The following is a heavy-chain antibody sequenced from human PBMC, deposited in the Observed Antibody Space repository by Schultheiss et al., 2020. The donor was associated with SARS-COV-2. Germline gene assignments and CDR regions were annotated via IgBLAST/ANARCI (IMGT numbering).Heavy chain of an antibody. V-gene: IGHV3-11*01. D-gene: IGHD3-16*01. J-gene: IGHJ5*02. Sequence: GGSLRLSCAASGFTFSDYYMSWIRQAPGKGLEWVSGISWNSGSIGYADYVKGRFTISRENAKNSLYLQMNSLRAEDTAVYYCARDQRGGFDPWGQGTLVTVSS. CDR2: ISWNSGSI. CDR3: ARDQRGGFDP. CDR1: GFTFSDYY.